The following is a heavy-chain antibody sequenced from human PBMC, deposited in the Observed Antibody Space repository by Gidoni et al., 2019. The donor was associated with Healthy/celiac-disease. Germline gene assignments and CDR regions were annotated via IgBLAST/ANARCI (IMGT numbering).Heavy chain of an antibody. CDR3: ARDWGYYDFWSGYYTATEYYGMDV. CDR1: GYSISSGYY. CDR2: IYHSGST. D-gene: IGHD3-3*01. Sequence: QVQLQESGPGLVKPSETLSLTCTVSGYSISSGYYWGWIRQPPGKGLEWIGSIYHSGSTYYNPSLKSRVTISVDTSKNQFSLKLSSVTAADTAVYYCARDWGYYDFWSGYYTATEYYGMDVWGQGTTVTVSS. V-gene: IGHV4-38-2*02. J-gene: IGHJ6*02.